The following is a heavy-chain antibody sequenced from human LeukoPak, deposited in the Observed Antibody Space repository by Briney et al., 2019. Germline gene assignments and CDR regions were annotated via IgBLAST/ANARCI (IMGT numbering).Heavy chain of an antibody. V-gene: IGHV4-30-4*01. J-gene: IGHJ4*02. CDR1: GGSFSSGDYY. D-gene: IGHD3-10*01. CDR3: ARHYGSGSYYPLLAH. Sequence: SETLSLTCTVSGGSFSSGDYYWNWIRQPPGKGLEWIGYIYYSGSTYYNPSLKSRVTISVDTSKNQFSLKLSSVTAADTAVYYCARHYGSGSYYPLLAHWGQGTLVTVSS. CDR2: IYYSGST.